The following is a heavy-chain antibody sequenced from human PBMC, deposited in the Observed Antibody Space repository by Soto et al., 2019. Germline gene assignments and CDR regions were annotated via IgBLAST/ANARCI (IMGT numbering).Heavy chain of an antibody. J-gene: IGHJ6*02. D-gene: IGHD2-2*01. CDR3: AGQVGVVIPAAMRDYYYYYGMDV. CDR1: GGSISGYY. CDR2: INHSGST. V-gene: IGHV4-34*01. Sequence: SETLSLTCVVYGGSISGYYWSWIRQPPGKGLEWIGEINHSGSTNYNPSLKSRGTISVDTSKNQFSLKLNSVTAADTAVYYCAGQVGVVIPAAMRDYYYYYGMDVWGQGTTVTVSS.